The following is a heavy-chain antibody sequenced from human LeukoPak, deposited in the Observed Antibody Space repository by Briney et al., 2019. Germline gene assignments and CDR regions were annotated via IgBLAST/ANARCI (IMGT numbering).Heavy chain of an antibody. Sequence: PSETLSLTCAVYGGSFSGYYWSWIRQPPGKGLEWIGEINHSGSTNYNPSLKSRVTISVDTSKNQFSLKLSSVTAADTAAYHCARVRGYSYGLGVYYYGMDVWGQGTTVTVSS. J-gene: IGHJ6*02. CDR2: INHSGST. V-gene: IGHV4-34*01. CDR1: GGSFSGYY. CDR3: ARVRGYSYGLGVYYYGMDV. D-gene: IGHD5-18*01.